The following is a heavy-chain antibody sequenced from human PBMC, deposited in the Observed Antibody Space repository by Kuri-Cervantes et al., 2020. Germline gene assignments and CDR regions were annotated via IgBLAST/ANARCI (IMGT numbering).Heavy chain of an antibody. D-gene: IGHD2-2*01. CDR1: GGSISSGSYY. CDR3: ARTGGSQLLGKSNWFDP. V-gene: IGHV4-61*02. Sequence: SETLSLTCTVFGGSISSGSYYWSWIRQPAGKGLEWIGRIYTSGSTNYNPSLKSRVTISVDTSKNQFSLKLSSVTAADTAVYYCARTGGSQLLGKSNWFDPWGQGTLVTVSS. CDR2: IYTSGST. J-gene: IGHJ5*02.